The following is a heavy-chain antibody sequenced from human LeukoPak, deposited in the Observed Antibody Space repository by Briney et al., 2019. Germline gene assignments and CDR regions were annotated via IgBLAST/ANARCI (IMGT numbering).Heavy chain of an antibody. CDR1: SGSISNYY. V-gene: IGHV4-59*08. CDR2: SDCSGST. D-gene: IGHD2-8*01. Sequence: SETLSLTCTVSSGSISNYYWSWIRQPPGKGLEWIGFSDCSGSTNYNPSLKSRVTISLDTSKDQIALKLSSVTAADTAVYYCARLNGGGWGQGTLVVVTS. J-gene: IGHJ4*02. CDR3: ARLNGGG.